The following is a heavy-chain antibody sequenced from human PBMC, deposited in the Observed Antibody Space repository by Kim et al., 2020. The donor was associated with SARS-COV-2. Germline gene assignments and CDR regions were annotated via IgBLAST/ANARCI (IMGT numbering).Heavy chain of an antibody. Sequence: GGSLRLSCAASGLIFSDYAMSWVRQPPGRGLEWVSTITTDGTATYYADSVKGRFTISRDNSRNTFYLQMNRLQPQDAATYHCAKEKRRGTWDFEPWGPGT. J-gene: IGHJ2*01. CDR1: GLIFSDYA. CDR3: AKEKRRGTWDFEP. V-gene: IGHV3-23*01. CDR2: ITTDGTAT. D-gene: IGHD1-1*01.